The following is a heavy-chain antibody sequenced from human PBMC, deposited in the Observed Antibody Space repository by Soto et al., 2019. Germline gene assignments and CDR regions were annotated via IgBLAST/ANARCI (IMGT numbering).Heavy chain of an antibody. Sequence: GGSLRLSCAASGFTFSDYYMSWIRQAPGKGLEWVSYISSSGSTIYYADSVKGRFTISRDNAKNSLYLQMNSLRAEDTAVYYCARAATYDFWSGYSSYYYYYYMDVWGKGTTVTAP. CDR2: ISSSGSTI. D-gene: IGHD3-3*01. V-gene: IGHV3-11*01. J-gene: IGHJ6*03. CDR1: GFTFSDYY. CDR3: ARAATYDFWSGYSSYYYYYYMDV.